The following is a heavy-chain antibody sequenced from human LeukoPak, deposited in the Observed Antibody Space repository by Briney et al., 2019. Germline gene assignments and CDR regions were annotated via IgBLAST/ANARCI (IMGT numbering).Heavy chain of an antibody. Sequence: PSETLSLTCTVSGASISSSSFYWGWIRQPPGKGLDWIGTIYDSGRTYYNPSLQSRVTISVDRSKNQFFLSLSAVSVADTAVYYCARAALRYFEGSSGTINDAFDIWGQGTRVTVSS. CDR3: ARAALRYFEGSSGTINDAFDI. V-gene: IGHV4-39*07. CDR1: GASISSSSFY. D-gene: IGHD3-9*01. J-gene: IGHJ3*02. CDR2: IYDSGRT.